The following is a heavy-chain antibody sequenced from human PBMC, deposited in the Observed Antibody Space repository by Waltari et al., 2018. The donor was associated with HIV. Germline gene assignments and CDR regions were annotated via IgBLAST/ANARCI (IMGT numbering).Heavy chain of an antibody. D-gene: IGHD6-19*01. V-gene: IGHV2-70*01. J-gene: IGHJ4*02. CDR3: ARIPTQVAGFTGFDY. CDR2: IDWDDDK. Sequence: QVTLREYGPALVKPTQTLTLTCTFSGFSLSTSGMCVSWIRQPPGKALEWLALIDWDDDKYYSTSLKTRLTISKDTSKNQVVLTMTNMDPVDTATYYCARIPTQVAGFTGFDYWGQGTLVTVSS. CDR1: GFSLSTSGMC.